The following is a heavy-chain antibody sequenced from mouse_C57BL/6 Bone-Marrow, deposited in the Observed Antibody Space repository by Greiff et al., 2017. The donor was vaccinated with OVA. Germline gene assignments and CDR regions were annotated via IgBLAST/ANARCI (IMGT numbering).Heavy chain of an antibody. CDR3: ARGVYYDDDVFAY. V-gene: IGHV1-55*01. CDR2: IYPGSGST. D-gene: IGHD2-4*01. J-gene: IGHJ3*01. CDR1: GYTFTSYW. Sequence: VQLQQPGAELVKPGASVKMSCKASGYTFTSYWITWVKQRPGQGLEWIGDIYPGSGSTNYNEKFKSKATLTVDTSSSTAYLQLSSLTSEDSAVDYCARGVYYDDDVFAYWGQGTLVTVSA.